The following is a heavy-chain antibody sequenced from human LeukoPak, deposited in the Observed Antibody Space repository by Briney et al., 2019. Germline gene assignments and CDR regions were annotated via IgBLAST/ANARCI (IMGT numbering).Heavy chain of an antibody. J-gene: IGHJ3*02. Sequence: GESLKISCQGSGYRLTCYWIGWVRQMPGKGLEWMGIIYPGDSDTRYSPSFQGQVTISADKSISTAYLQWCSLKASDSAMYCCATDPMFRGIHAFDIWGQGTMVTVSS. V-gene: IGHV5-51*01. CDR1: GYRLTCYW. CDR3: ATDPMFRGIHAFDI. D-gene: IGHD3-10*01. CDR2: IYPGDSDT.